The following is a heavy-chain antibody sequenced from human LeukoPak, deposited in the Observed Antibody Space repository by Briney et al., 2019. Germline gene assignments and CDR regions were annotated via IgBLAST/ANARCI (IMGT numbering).Heavy chain of an antibody. J-gene: IGHJ6*02. CDR3: ARDRPYYYGSGTLYGMDV. CDR1: GFTVSSNY. Sequence: GGSLRLSCAASGFTVSSNYMSWVRQAPGKGLEWVSVIYSGGSTYYADSVKGRFTISRHNSKNTLYLQMNSLRAEDTAVYYCARDRPYYYGSGTLYGMDVWGQGTTVTVSS. D-gene: IGHD3-10*01. V-gene: IGHV3-53*04. CDR2: IYSGGST.